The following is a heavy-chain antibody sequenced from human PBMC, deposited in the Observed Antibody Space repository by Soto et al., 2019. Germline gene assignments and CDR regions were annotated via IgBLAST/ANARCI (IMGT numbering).Heavy chain of an antibody. CDR2: IYYSGST. J-gene: IGHJ4*02. V-gene: IGHV4-30-4*01. D-gene: IGHD3-22*01. Sequence: SQTLSLTCTVSGGSISSRDYYWSRKSQPPGKGLEWIGYIYYSGSTYYNPSLKSRVTISVDTSKNQFSLKLSSVTAADTAVYYCARGSYYYDSSGYYPFDYWGQGTLVTVSS. CDR1: GGSISSRDYY. CDR3: ARGSYYYDSSGYYPFDY.